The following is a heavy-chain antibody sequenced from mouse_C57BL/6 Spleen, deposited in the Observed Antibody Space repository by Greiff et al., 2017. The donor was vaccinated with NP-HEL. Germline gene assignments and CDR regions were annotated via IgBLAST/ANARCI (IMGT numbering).Heavy chain of an antibody. Sequence: VQLQQPGAELVMPGASVKLSCKASGYTFTSYWMHWVKQRPGQGLEWIGEIDPSDSYTNYNQKFKGQSTLTVDKSSSTAYMQLSSLTSDDSAVDYCARHDDGSSYGFAYWGQGTLVTVSA. V-gene: IGHV1-69*01. CDR1: GYTFTSYW. J-gene: IGHJ3*01. CDR3: ARHDDGSSYGFAY. CDR2: IDPSDSYT. D-gene: IGHD1-1*01.